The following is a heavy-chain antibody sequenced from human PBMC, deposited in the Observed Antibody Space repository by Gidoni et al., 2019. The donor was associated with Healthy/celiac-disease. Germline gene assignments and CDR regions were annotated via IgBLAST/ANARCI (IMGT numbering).Heavy chain of an antibody. CDR1: GFTFSSYA. CDR3: AKGITMIVVVTPFDP. J-gene: IGHJ5*02. D-gene: IGHD3-22*01. V-gene: IGHV3-23*01. CDR2: ISGSGGST. Sequence: EVQLLESGGGLVQPGGSLRLSCAASGFTFSSYAMSWVRQAPGKGLGWVSAISGSGGSTYYADSVKGRFTISRDNSKNTLYLQMNSLRAEDTAVYYCAKGITMIVVVTPFDPWGQGTLVTVSS.